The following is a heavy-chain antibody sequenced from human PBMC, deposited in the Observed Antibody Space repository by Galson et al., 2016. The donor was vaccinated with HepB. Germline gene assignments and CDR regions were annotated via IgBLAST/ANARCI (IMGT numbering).Heavy chain of an antibody. J-gene: IGHJ4*02. Sequence: SVKVSCKASGGTFSSYAISWVRQAPGQGLEWMGGIIPIFGTANYAQKFQGRVTITADESTSTAYMELSSLRSEDTAVYYCAREGLMGGSFGYWGQGTLVTVSS. CDR1: GGTFSSYA. D-gene: IGHD1-26*01. CDR3: AREGLMGGSFGY. V-gene: IGHV1-69*13. CDR2: IIPIFGTA.